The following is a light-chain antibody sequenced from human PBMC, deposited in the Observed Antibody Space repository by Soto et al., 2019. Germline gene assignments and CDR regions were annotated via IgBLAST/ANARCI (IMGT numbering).Light chain of an antibody. CDR1: SGSIASNY. CDR2: EDN. CDR3: QSYDSSIPWV. J-gene: IGLJ3*02. Sequence: NFILTQPHSVSESPGKTVTISCTGSSGSIASNYVQWYQQRPGSAPTTVIYEDNQRPSGVPDRFSGSIDSASNSASLTISGLKTEDEADYYCQSYDSSIPWVFGGGIKVTVL. V-gene: IGLV6-57*02.